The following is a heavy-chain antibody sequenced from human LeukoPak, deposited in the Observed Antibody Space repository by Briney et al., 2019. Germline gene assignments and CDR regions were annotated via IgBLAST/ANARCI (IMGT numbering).Heavy chain of an antibody. CDR1: GGTFSSYA. CDR3: ARGSYYDILTGYFH. J-gene: IGHJ4*02. V-gene: IGHV1-69*01. Sequence: ASVKVSCKASGGTFSSYAISWVRQAPGQGLEWMGGIIPIFGTANYAQKFQGRVTITADESTSTAYMGLSSLRSEDTAVYYCARGSYYDILTGYFHWGQGTLVTVSS. D-gene: IGHD3-9*01. CDR2: IIPIFGTA.